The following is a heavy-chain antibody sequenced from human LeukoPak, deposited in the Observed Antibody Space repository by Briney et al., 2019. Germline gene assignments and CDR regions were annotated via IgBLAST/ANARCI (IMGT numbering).Heavy chain of an antibody. CDR2: ISGSGGST. Sequence: GGSLRLSCAASGFTFSSYAMSWVRQAPGKGLEWVSAISGSGGSTYYADSVKGRFTISRDNAKNSLYLQMNSLGAEDTAVYYCARDLIVGATIYYYYGMGVWGQGTTVTVSS. J-gene: IGHJ6*02. D-gene: IGHD1-26*01. CDR1: GFTFSSYA. CDR3: ARDLIVGATIYYYYGMGV. V-gene: IGHV3-23*01.